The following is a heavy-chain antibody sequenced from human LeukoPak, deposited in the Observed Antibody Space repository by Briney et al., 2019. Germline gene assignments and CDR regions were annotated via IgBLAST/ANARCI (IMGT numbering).Heavy chain of an antibody. V-gene: IGHV3-30*18. CDR2: ISYDGSNK. J-gene: IGHJ4*02. CDR1: GFTFNDYG. CDR3: AKVRWDNSGWYYLDY. Sequence: PGGSLRLSCAASGFTFNDYGMHWVRQAPGKGLKWVAVISYDGSNKYYTDSVKGRFTISRDNSKSTLYLQMNSLRAEDTAVYYCAKVRWDNSGWYYLDYWGQGTLVTVSS. D-gene: IGHD6-19*01.